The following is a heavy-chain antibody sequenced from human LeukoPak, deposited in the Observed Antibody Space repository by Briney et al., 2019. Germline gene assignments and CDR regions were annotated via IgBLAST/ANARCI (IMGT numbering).Heavy chain of an antibody. D-gene: IGHD4-23*01. V-gene: IGHV1-69*02. CDR1: GYTFTGYY. CDR2: IIPILGIA. J-gene: IGHJ4*02. CDR3: ARFDDYGGNFY. Sequence: GASVKVSCKASGYTFTGYYMHWVRQAPGQGLEWMGRIIPILGIANYAQKFQGRVTITADKSTSTAYMELSSLRSEDTAVYYCARFDDYGGNFYWGQGTLVTVSS.